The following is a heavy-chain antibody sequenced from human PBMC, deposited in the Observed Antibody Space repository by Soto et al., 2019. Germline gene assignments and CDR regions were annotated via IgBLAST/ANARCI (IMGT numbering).Heavy chain of an antibody. CDR1: GGTFSSYA. Sequence: SVKVSCKASGGTFSSYAISWVRQAPGQGLEWMGGIIPIFGTANYAQKFQGRVTITADESTSTAYMELSSLRSEDTAVYYCARIPPITMVRGAPYYFDYWGQGTQVTVSS. V-gene: IGHV1-69*13. CDR2: IIPIFGTA. J-gene: IGHJ4*02. CDR3: ARIPPITMVRGAPYYFDY. D-gene: IGHD3-10*01.